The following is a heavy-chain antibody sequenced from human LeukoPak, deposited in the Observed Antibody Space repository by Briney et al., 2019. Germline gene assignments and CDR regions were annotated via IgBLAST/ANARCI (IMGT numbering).Heavy chain of an antibody. Sequence: GGSLRLSCAASGFTFSSYAMSWVRQAPGKGLEWVSAISGSGGSTYYADSVKGWFTISRDNSKNTLYLQMNSLRAEDTAVYYCAKGSCSGGSCYPRSRRDNWFDPWGQGTLVTVSS. CDR1: GFTFSSYA. CDR2: ISGSGGST. V-gene: IGHV3-23*01. CDR3: AKGSCSGGSCYPRSRRDNWFDP. D-gene: IGHD2-15*01. J-gene: IGHJ5*02.